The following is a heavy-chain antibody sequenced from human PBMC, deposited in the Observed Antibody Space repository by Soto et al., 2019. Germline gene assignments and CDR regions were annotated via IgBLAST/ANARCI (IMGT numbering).Heavy chain of an antibody. D-gene: IGHD6-19*01. CDR3: ARAHLAVAGPLAY. CDR2: IWYDGSNK. V-gene: IGHV3-33*01. CDR1: GFTFSSYG. Sequence: HPGGSLRLSCAASGFTFSSYGMHWVRQAPGKGLEWVAVIWYDGSNKYYADSVKGRFTISRDNSKNTLYLQMNSLRAEDTAVYYCARAHLAVAGPLAYWGQGTLVTVSS. J-gene: IGHJ4*02.